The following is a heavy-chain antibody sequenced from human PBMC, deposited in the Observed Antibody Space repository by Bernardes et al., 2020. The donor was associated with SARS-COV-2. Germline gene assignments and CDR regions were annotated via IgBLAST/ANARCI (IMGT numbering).Heavy chain of an antibody. J-gene: IGHJ6*02. CDR2: ISAYNGYT. CDR3: ARVLLWFGADYGMDV. V-gene: IGHV1-18*01. CDR1: GYSFTAYV. Sequence: ASVKVSCKTSGYSFTAYVIIWVRQAPGQGLESMGWISAYNGYTNYVQKFQGRVTMTTDTSTSTASMELRSLRSDDTAVYYCARVLLWFGADYGMDVWGQGTTVTVSS. D-gene: IGHD3-10*01.